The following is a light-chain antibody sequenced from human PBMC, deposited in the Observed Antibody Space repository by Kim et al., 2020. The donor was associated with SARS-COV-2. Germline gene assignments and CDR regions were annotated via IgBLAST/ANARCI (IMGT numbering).Light chain of an antibody. Sequence: QSALTQPASVSGSPGQSITISCTGTSSDVGSYNLVSWYQQHPGKAPKLMISEVSKRPSGVSNRFSGSKSGNTASLTISGLQAEDEADYYCCSYAGTSTYLVFGGGTQLTVL. CDR3: CSYAGTSTYLV. J-gene: IGLJ2*01. V-gene: IGLV2-23*02. CDR2: EVS. CDR1: SSDVGSYNL.